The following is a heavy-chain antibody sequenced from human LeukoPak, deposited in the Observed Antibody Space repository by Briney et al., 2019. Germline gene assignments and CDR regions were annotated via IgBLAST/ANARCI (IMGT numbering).Heavy chain of an antibody. D-gene: IGHD6-19*01. CDR2: ISGDGGST. V-gene: IGHV3-43*02. J-gene: IGHJ2*01. CDR3: AKDGWGQWLSDWYFDL. Sequence: GGSLRLSCAASGFIFNNYAMHWVRQAPGKGLEWVSLISGDGGSTYYADSVKGRFTISRDNSKNSPYLQMNSLRTEDTALYYCAKDGWGQWLSDWYFDLWGRGTLVTVSS. CDR1: GFIFNNYA.